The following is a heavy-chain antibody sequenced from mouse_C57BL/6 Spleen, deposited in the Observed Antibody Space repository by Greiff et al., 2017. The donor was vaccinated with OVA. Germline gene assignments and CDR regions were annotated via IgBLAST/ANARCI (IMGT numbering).Heavy chain of an antibody. V-gene: IGHV7-3*01. CDR3: ERCENDGYPAWFAY. D-gene: IGHD2-3*01. CDR1: GFTFTDYY. CDR2: IRNKANGYTT. J-gene: IGHJ3*01. Sequence: EVQLVESGRGLVQPGGSLSLSCAASGFTFTDYYMSWVRQPPGKALEWLGFIRNKANGYTTEYSASVKGRFTISRDTSQSILYLQMNALRAEDSATYDCERCENDGYPAWFAYWGQGTLVTVSA.